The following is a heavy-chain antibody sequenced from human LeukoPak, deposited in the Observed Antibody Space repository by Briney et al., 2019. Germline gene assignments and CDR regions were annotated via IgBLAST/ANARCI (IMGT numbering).Heavy chain of an antibody. D-gene: IGHD6-19*01. CDR3: AREAGYSSGWYPDY. CDR2: IIPIFGTA. Sequence: ASVKVSCKASGGTFSSYAISWVRQAPGQGLEWMGGIIPIFGTANYAQKFQGRVTITADESTSTAYMELGSLRSEDTAVYYCAREAGYSSGWYPDYWGQGTLVTVSS. CDR1: GGTFSSYA. V-gene: IGHV1-69*13. J-gene: IGHJ4*02.